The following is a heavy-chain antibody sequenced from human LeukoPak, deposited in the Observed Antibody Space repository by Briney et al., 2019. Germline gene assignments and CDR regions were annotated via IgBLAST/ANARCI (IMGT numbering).Heavy chain of an antibody. J-gene: IGHJ5*02. CDR3: ARDGLIVATT. CDR1: GFTFSSSE. V-gene: IGHV3-48*03. Sequence: GGSLRLSCAASGFTFSSSEMNWVRQAPGKGLEWVSCISSGGTTKFYADSVKGRFTISRDNAKNSLYLQMVSLRAEDTAVYYCARDGLIVATTWGQGTLVTVSS. D-gene: IGHD5-12*01. CDR2: ISSGGTTK.